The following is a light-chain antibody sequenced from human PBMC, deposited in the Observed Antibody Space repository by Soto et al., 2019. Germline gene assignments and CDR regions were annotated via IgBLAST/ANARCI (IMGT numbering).Light chain of an antibody. J-gene: IGKJ2*01. CDR1: QSISSY. CDR3: QQSYSTPRFT. CDR2: ASS. Sequence: DIPMTQSPSSLSASVGDRVTLTCRASQSISSYLNWYQQKPGKAPKLLIFASSSLQSGVPSRFSGSGSGTDFTLTISSLQPEDFATYYCQQSYSTPRFTFGQGTKLEIK. V-gene: IGKV1-39*01.